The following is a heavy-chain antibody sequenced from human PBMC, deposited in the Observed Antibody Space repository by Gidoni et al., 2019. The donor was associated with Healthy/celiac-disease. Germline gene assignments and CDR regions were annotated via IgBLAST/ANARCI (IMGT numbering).Heavy chain of an antibody. CDR2: ISYDGSNK. Sequence: QVQLVESGGGVVQPGRSLRLSCAASGFPFSSYGMHWVRQAPGKGLEWVAVISYDGSNKYYADSVKGRFTISRDNSKNTLYLQMNSLRAEDTAVYYCAKDHKRIFGVVTAAYYYYGMDVWGQGTTVTVSS. D-gene: IGHD3-3*01. CDR3: AKDHKRIFGVVTAAYYYYGMDV. CDR1: GFPFSSYG. J-gene: IGHJ6*02. V-gene: IGHV3-30*18.